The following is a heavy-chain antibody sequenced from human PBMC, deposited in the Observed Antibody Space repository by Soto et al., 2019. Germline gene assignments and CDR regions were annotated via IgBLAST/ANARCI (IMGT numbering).Heavy chain of an antibody. J-gene: IGHJ4*02. CDR1: GFSLSTSGVG. CDR2: IYWDDDK. D-gene: IGHD3-22*01. V-gene: IGHV2-5*02. Sequence: SGPTLVNPTQTLTLTCTFSGFSLSTSGVGVGWIRQPPGKALEWLALIYWDDDKRYSPSLKSRLTITKDTSKNQVVLTMTNMDPVDTATYYCAHGGNYYDSSGYYYFDYWGQGTLVTVSS. CDR3: AHGGNYYDSSGYYYFDY.